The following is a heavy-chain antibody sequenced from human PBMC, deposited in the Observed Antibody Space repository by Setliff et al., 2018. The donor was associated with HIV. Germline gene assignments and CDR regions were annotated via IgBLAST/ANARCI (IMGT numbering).Heavy chain of an antibody. CDR2: VRYDESNK. J-gene: IGHJ4*02. V-gene: IGHV3-30*02. D-gene: IGHD1-1*01. Sequence: HPGGSLRLSCAASGFTFGNHFMHWVRQAPGNGLEWVACVRYDESNKYYAESVKDRFTISRDNSKNMVYLQMNSLRAEDTALYYCAKVKVPTTDLYFLDYWGQGTPVTVSS. CDR3: AKVKVPTTDLYFLDY. CDR1: GFTFGNHF.